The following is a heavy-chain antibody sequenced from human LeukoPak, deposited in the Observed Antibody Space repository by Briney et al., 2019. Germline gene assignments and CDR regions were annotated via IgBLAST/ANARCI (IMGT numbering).Heavy chain of an antibody. Sequence: GGSLRLSCAASGFTFSSYSMNWVRQAPGKGLEWVSSISSSSSYIYYADSVKGRFTISRDNAKNSLYLQMNSLRAEDTAVYYCAKDIVIVPAGSYAFDIWGQGTMVIVSS. J-gene: IGHJ3*02. V-gene: IGHV3-21*01. CDR3: AKDIVIVPAGSYAFDI. CDR1: GFTFSSYS. CDR2: ISSSSSYI. D-gene: IGHD2-2*01.